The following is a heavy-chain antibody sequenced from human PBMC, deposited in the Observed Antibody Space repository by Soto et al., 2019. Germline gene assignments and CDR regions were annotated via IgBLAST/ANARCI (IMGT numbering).Heavy chain of an antibody. J-gene: IGHJ4*02. D-gene: IGHD4-17*01. Sequence: QVRLQESGPRLVKPSETLSFTCTVSGGSISSYYWTWIRQPAGKGLEWIGRIYTSGSTNYNPSLKSRVTMSVDTSKSQFSLKLSSVTAADTALYYCARERANFGDLDYWGQGALVTVSS. CDR2: IYTSGST. CDR3: ARERANFGDLDY. V-gene: IGHV4-4*07. CDR1: GGSISSYY.